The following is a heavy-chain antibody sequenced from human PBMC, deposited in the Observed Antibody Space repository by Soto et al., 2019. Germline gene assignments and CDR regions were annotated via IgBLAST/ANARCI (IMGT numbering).Heavy chain of an antibody. V-gene: IGHV1-3*01. CDR2: INAGNGNT. Sequence: SCKASGYTFTSYARNWVRQAPGQRLEWMGWINAGNGNTKYSQKFQGRVTITRDTSASTAYMELSSLRSEDTAVYYCARSREMITFGGVMGYWGQGTLVTVSS. D-gene: IGHD3-16*01. CDR3: ARSREMITFGGVMGY. CDR1: GYTFTSYA. J-gene: IGHJ4*02.